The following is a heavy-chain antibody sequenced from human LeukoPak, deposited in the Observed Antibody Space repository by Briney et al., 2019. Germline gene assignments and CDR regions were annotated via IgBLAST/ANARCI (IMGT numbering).Heavy chain of an antibody. CDR2: IYTSGST. V-gene: IGHV4-61*02. CDR1: GGSISSGSYY. Sequence: SETLSLTCTVSGGSISSGSYYWSWIRQPAGKGLEWIGRIYTSGSTNYNPSLKSRVTISVDTSKNQFSLKLSSVTAADTAVYYCARGGGPSIAARVNYYYYMDVWGKGTTFTVSS. D-gene: IGHD6-6*01. J-gene: IGHJ6*03. CDR3: ARGGGPSIAARVNYYYYMDV.